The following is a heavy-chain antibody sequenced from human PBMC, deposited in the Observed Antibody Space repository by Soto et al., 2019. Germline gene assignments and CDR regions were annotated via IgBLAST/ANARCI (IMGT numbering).Heavy chain of an antibody. CDR1: GGSISTSNW. CDR3: ARARATIAAAAIFDC. J-gene: IGHJ4*02. D-gene: IGHD6-13*01. CDR2: VYRSGST. Sequence: QVQLQESGPGLVKPSGTLSLTCAVSGGSISTSNWWSWVRQPPGKGLEWIGEVYRSGSTNYNPSLETRLTISVDKSKTQFSLKLTSVTAELTAVYYCARARATIAAAAIFDCWGQGTLVTVSS. V-gene: IGHV4-4*02.